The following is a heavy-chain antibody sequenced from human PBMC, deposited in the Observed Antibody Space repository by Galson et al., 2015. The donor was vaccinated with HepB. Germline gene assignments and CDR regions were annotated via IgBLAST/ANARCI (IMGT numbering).Heavy chain of an antibody. CDR2: ISYDGSNK. V-gene: IGHV3-30-3*01. J-gene: IGHJ4*02. Sequence: SLRLSCAASGFTFSSYAMHWVRQAPGKGLEWVAVISYDGSNKYYADSVKGRFTISRDNSKNTLYLQMNILRAEDTAVYYCARDMFCSGRRSCHSGAFDYWGQGILVSVSS. CDR1: GFTFSSYA. CDR3: ARDMFCSGRRSCHSGAFDY. D-gene: IGHD2-15*01.